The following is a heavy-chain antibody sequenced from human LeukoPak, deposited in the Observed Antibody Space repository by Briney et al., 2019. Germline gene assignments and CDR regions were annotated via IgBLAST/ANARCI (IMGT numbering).Heavy chain of an antibody. Sequence: GGSLRLSCAASGFTFSNYAMNWVRQAPGKGLEWVSTISGSGGSTYYADSVKGRFTISRDNSKNTLYLHMNSLRAEDTAVYFCAKRECYDSSGYSDFWGQGTLVTASS. CDR2: ISGSGGST. CDR1: GFTFSNYA. V-gene: IGHV3-23*01. CDR3: AKRECYDSSGYSDF. J-gene: IGHJ4*02. D-gene: IGHD3-22*01.